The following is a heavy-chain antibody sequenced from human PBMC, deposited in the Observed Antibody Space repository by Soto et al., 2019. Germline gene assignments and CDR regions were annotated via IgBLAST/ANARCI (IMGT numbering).Heavy chain of an antibody. V-gene: IGHV1-69*08. J-gene: IGHJ5*02. D-gene: IGHD4-17*01. CDR3: AREPRVATVNTVWFDP. CDR2: IIPILGIA. Sequence: QVQLVQSGAEVKKPGSSVKVSCKASGGTFSSYTISWVRQAPGQGLEWLGRIIPILGIANYAQKFQGRVTITADKSTSTAYMELSSLRSEDTAVYYCAREPRVATVNTVWFDPWGQGTLVTVSS. CDR1: GGTFSSYT.